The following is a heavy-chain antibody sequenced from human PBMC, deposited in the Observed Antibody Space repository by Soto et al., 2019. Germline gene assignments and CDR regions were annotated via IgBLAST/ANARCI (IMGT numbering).Heavy chain of an antibody. CDR3: ARDSRALLWFGELYPYGMDV. D-gene: IGHD3-10*01. Sequence: ASVKVSCKASGYTFTSYYMHWVRQAPGQGLEWMGIINPSGGSTTYAQKFQGRVTMTRDTSTSTVSMEVSSLRSEDTAVYYCARDSRALLWFGELYPYGMDVCGQGTTVTVS. CDR1: GYTFTSYY. J-gene: IGHJ6*02. V-gene: IGHV1-46*01. CDR2: INPSGGST.